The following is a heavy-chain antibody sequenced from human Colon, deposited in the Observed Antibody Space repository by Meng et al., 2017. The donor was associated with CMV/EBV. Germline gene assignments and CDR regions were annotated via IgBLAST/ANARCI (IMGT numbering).Heavy chain of an antibody. CDR1: GFNFKVYT. Sequence: GGSLRLSCAASGFNFKVYTMNWVRQAPGKGLEWIASISPSNDYIYFADSVKGRFTISRDNAKNSLYLQMNSLTAEDTAVYYCARLGGDPAALLLWGQGTTVTVSS. V-gene: IGHV3-21*01. CDR2: ISPSNDYI. J-gene: IGHJ6*02. CDR3: ARLGGDPAALLL. D-gene: IGHD2-2*01.